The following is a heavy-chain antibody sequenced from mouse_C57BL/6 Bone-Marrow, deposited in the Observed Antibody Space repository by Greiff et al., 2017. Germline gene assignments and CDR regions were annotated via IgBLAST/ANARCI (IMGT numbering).Heavy chain of an antibody. CDR1: GYTFTSYG. CDR3: ARWGSHWYFDV. J-gene: IGHJ1*03. Sequence: VQLKQSGAELARPGASVKLSCKASGYTFTSYGISWVKQRTGQGLEWIGEIYPRSGNTYYNEKFKGKATLTADKSSSTAYMELRSLTSEDSAVYFCARWGSHWYFDVWGTGTTVTVSS. V-gene: IGHV1-81*01. D-gene: IGHD1-1*02. CDR2: IYPRSGNT.